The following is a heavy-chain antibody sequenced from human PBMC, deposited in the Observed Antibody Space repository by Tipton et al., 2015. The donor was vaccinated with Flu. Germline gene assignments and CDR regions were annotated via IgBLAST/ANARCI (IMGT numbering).Heavy chain of an antibody. V-gene: IGHV4-4*07. D-gene: IGHD3-10*01. Sequence: TLSLTCTVAGGSMSSYYWSWIRQPAGKGLEWIGRMYTSGSTYYNPSLKSRVTMSVDTSKKQFSLNLSSVTAADTAVYYCARGSGSGTYVVFDNWGQGALVIVSS. J-gene: IGHJ4*02. CDR2: MYTSGST. CDR3: ARGSGSGTYVVFDN. CDR1: GGSMSSYY.